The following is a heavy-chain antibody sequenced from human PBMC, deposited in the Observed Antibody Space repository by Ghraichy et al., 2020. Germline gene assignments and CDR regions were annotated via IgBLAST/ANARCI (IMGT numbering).Heavy chain of an antibody. CDR3: ARYCGGDCQGAFEI. V-gene: IGHV4-34*01. Sequence: SKTLSLTCAVYGGSFSGYYWSWIRQPPGKGLEWIGEINHSGSTNYNPSLKSRVTISRDTSKNQFSLKLSSVTAADTAVYYCARYCGGDCQGAFEIWGQGTMVTVSS. CDR1: GGSFSGYY. J-gene: IGHJ3*02. D-gene: IGHD2-21*01. CDR2: INHSGST.